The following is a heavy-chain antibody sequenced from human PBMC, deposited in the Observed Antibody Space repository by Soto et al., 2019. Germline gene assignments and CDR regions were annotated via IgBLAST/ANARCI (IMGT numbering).Heavy chain of an antibody. CDR1: GYSFTSYW. V-gene: IGHV5-51*01. CDR3: ARYGHSSSSEYYYYYGMDV. Sequence: PGESLKISCKGSGYSFTSYWIGWVRQMPGKGLEWMGIIYPGDSDTRYSPSFQGQVPISADKSISTAYLQWSSLKASDTAMYYCARYGHSSSSEYYYYYGMDVWGQGTTVTVSS. CDR2: IYPGDSDT. J-gene: IGHJ6*02. D-gene: IGHD6-6*01.